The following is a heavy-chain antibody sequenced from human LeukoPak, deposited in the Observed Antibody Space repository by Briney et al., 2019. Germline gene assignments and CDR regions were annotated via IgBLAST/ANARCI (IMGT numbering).Heavy chain of an antibody. CDR3: AKGGIEKFGMVPDWFDP. J-gene: IGHJ5*02. V-gene: IGHV3-23*01. CDR2: IGASGASP. Sequence: GGSLRPACAAPGFTFNNFAMSWVRQAPGRGLESITCIGASGASPFYADSVKGRFTISRDISKNTLYLQMNSLRVEDTAIYYCAKGGIEKFGMVPDWFDPWGQGTLVTVSS. CDR1: GFTFNNFA. D-gene: IGHD3-3*01.